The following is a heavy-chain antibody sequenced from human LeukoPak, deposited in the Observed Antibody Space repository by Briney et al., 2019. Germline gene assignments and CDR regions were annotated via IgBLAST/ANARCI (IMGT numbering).Heavy chain of an antibody. CDR3: ARDEASGYDILTGYYYYYYMDV. V-gene: IGHV3-30*04. CDR2: ISYDGSNK. Sequence: PGGSLRLSCAASGFTFSSYAMHWVRQAPGKGLEWVAVISYDGSNKYYADSVKGRFTISRDNSKNTLYLQMNSLRAEDTAVYYCARDEASGYDILTGYYYYYYMDVWGQGTLVTVSS. D-gene: IGHD3-9*01. J-gene: IGHJ6*03. CDR1: GFTFSSYA.